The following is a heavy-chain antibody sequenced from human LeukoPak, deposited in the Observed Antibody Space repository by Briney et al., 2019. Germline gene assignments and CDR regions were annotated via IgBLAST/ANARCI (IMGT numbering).Heavy chain of an antibody. V-gene: IGHV3-11*04. D-gene: IGHD2-21*02. J-gene: IGHJ4*02. Sequence: PGGSLRLSCAASGFTFSDYYMNWIRQAPGKGLEWVSYISNSGSSIYYADSVKGRFTISRDNAKNSLYLQMNSLRAEDTAVYYCARVTAAIDYWGQGTLVTVSS. CDR1: GFTFSDYY. CDR3: ARVTAAIDY. CDR2: ISNSGSSI.